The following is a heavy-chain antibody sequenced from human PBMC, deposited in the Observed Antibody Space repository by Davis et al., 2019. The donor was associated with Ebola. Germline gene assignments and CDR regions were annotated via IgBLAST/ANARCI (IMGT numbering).Heavy chain of an antibody. Sequence: GESLKISCAASGFTFSSYAMSWVRQAPGKGLEWVAVISYDGSNKYYADSVKGRFTISRDNSKNTLYLQMNSLRAEDTAVYYCARDISSSSLFYYGMDVWGQGTTVTVSS. V-gene: IGHV3-30*04. CDR1: GFTFSSYA. CDR3: ARDISSSSLFYYGMDV. D-gene: IGHD6-6*01. J-gene: IGHJ6*02. CDR2: ISYDGSNK.